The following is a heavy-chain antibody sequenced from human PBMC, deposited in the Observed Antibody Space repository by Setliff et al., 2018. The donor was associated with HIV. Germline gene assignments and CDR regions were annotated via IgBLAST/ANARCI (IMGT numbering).Heavy chain of an antibody. Sequence: GGSLRLSCAASGFTFSAYAMTWVRQAPGKGLEWVSATTSNGRTTDYAESVRGRFILSRDNSGNTLYLQMTSLRAEDTATYYCAKAWGSYYGGQWGQGTLVTVS. CDR3: AKAWGSYYGGQ. CDR1: GFTFSAYA. J-gene: IGHJ4*02. V-gene: IGHV3-23*01. CDR2: TTSNGRTT. D-gene: IGHD3-16*01.